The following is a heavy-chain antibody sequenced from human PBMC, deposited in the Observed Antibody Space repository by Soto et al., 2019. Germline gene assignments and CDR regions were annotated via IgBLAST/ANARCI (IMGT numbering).Heavy chain of an antibody. CDR2: ISGSGGST. CDR3: AKLGFTLYSGYDYEWYFDY. J-gene: IGHJ4*02. V-gene: IGHV3-23*01. Sequence: GGSLRLSCAASGFTFSSYAMSWVRQAPGKGLEWVSAISGSGGSTYYADSVKGRFTISRDNSKNTLYLQMNSLRAEDTAVYYCAKLGFTLYSGYDYEWYFDYWGQGTLVTVSS. CDR1: GFTFSSYA. D-gene: IGHD5-12*01.